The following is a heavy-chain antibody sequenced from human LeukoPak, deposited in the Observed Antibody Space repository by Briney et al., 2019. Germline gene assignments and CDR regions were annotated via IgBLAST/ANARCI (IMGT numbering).Heavy chain of an antibody. CDR1: GFTFTSYG. CDR3: AKDELDCSSTSCYLSHFDY. J-gene: IGHJ4*02. Sequence: GGSLRLSCVASGFTFTSYGMHWVRQAPGKGLEWVALIRHDGNDKYYAETVKGRFTISRDNSKNTLYLQMNSLRAEDTAVYYCAKDELDCSSTSCYLSHFDYWGQGTLVTVSS. CDR2: IRHDGNDK. V-gene: IGHV3-30*02. D-gene: IGHD2-2*01.